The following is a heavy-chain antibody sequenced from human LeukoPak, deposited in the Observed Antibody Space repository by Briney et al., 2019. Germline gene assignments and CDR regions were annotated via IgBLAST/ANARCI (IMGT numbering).Heavy chain of an antibody. CDR1: GGSITNQY. CDR3: ARERVEGTGAGSYYHFGMDV. J-gene: IGHJ6*02. Sequence: SETLSLTCTVSGGSITNQYWTWIRQPPGKGLEWMGYMSDGGSSNYNPSLNSRGTISVDTSKNQFSLKLTSVTAADTAVYYCARERVEGTGAGSYYHFGMDVWGQGTTVTVSS. V-gene: IGHV4-59*11. CDR2: MSDGGSS. D-gene: IGHD3-10*01.